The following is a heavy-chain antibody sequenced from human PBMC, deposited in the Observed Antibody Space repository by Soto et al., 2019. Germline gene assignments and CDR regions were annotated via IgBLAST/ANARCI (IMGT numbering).Heavy chain of an antibody. CDR1: GYTFTSYG. CDR2: ISAYNGNT. CDR3: ASDCSSTSCYETGDY. V-gene: IGHV1-18*01. D-gene: IGHD2-2*01. J-gene: IGHJ4*02. Sequence: ASVKVSCKASGYTFTSYGINWVRQAPGQGLEWMGWISAYNGNTNYAQKLQGRVTMTTDTSTSTAYMELRSLRSDDTAVYYCASDCSSTSCYETGDYWGQGTLVTVSS.